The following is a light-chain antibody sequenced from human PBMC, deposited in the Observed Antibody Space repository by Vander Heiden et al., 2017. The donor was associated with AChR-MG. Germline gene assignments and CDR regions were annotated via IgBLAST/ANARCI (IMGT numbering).Light chain of an antibody. V-gene: IGKV3-15*01. CDR3: QHYSNWPLT. Sequence: EIVMTQSPATLSVSPGERATLSCRASQSVDKNLAWYQHKTGQAQRVLIFGASIRATGVPARFSGSGSGTEFTLTITSLQSEDFAVYYCQHYSNWPLTFGQGTKLEIK. CDR1: QSVDKN. CDR2: GAS. J-gene: IGKJ2*01.